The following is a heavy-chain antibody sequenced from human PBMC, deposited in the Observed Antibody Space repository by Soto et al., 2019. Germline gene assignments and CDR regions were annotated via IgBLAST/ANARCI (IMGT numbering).Heavy chain of an antibody. D-gene: IGHD3-3*01. V-gene: IGHV1-69*13. CDR2: IIPIFGTA. CDR1: GGSFSSYA. J-gene: IGHJ6*02. Sequence: ASVKVSCKASGGSFSSYAISWVRQASGQGLEWMGGIIPIFGTANYAQKFQGRVTITADESTSTAYMELSSLRSEDTAVYYCARVLRFLEWLSQDYYYYGMDVWGQGTTVTVSS. CDR3: ARVLRFLEWLSQDYYYYGMDV.